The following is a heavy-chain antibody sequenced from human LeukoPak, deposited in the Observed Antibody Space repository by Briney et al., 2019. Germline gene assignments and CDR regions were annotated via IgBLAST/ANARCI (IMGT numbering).Heavy chain of an antibody. D-gene: IGHD5-18*01. CDR2: ISGSGGST. CDR3: AKCPKPAMVDY. V-gene: IGHV3-23*01. Sequence: GASLRLSCAASGFTFSGYAMSWVGQAPGKRLEWVSAISGSGGSTYYADSVKGRFTISRDNSKNTLYLQMNSLRAEDTAVYYCAKCPKPAMVDYWGQGTLVTVSS. J-gene: IGHJ4*02. CDR1: GFTFSGYA.